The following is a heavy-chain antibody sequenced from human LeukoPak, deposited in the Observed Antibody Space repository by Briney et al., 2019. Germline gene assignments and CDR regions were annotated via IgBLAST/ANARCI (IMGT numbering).Heavy chain of an antibody. D-gene: IGHD3-22*01. CDR2: ISHSGST. CDR3: ARASYSYDISGWVPFDY. V-gene: IGHV4-34*01. Sequence: SETLSLTCAVYGGSFSDYYWSWIRQPPGKGLEWIGEISHSGSTTYNPSLKSRVTISGDTSENQFSLRLSSVTAADTAVYYCARASYSYDISGWVPFDYWGQGTLVTVSS. J-gene: IGHJ4*02. CDR1: GGSFSDYY.